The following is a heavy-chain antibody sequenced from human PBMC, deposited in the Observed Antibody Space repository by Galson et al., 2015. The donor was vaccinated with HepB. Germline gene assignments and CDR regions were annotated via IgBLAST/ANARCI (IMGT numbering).Heavy chain of an antibody. CDR1: GFSLSTSGVG. CDR3: AHSSYYYDSSGYYKRED. CDR2: IYWDDDK. J-gene: IGHJ4*02. V-gene: IGHV2-5*02. Sequence: PALVKPTQTLTLTCTFSGFSLSTSGVGVGWIRQPPGKALEWLALIYWDDDKRYSPSLKSRLTITKDTSKNQVVLTMTNMDPVDTATYYCAHSSYYYDSSGYYKREDWGQGTLVTVSS. D-gene: IGHD3-22*01.